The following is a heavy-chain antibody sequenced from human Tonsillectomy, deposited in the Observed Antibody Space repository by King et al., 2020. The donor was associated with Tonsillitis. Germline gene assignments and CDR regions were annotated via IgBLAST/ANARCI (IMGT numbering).Heavy chain of an antibody. D-gene: IGHD3-9*01. CDR3: LCDYDIFTGYFYAFDI. Sequence: VQLVESGGGVVQPGRSLRLSCAASGFTFSSYGMHWVRQAPGKGLEWVAVIAYDGSNKYYADSVKGRFNISRDNSKNTLYLPMNNLRAENTAVYYCLCDYDIFTGYFYAFDIWGQGTMVTVSS. J-gene: IGHJ3*02. CDR1: GFTFSSYG. V-gene: IGHV3-30*03. CDR2: IAYDGSNK.